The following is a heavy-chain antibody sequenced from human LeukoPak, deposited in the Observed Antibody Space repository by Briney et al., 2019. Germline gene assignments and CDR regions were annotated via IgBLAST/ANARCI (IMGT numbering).Heavy chain of an antibody. Sequence: GGSLRLSCAASGFTVSSNYMSWVRQAPGKGLEWVSLISSVGSTYYSDSVKGRFTISRDNSKNTLYLQMNSLRAEDTAVYYCARDQYTSNWYVHHWGQGTLVTVS. CDR2: ISSVGST. CDR3: ARDQYTSNWYVHH. D-gene: IGHD4-11*01. V-gene: IGHV3-53*01. CDR1: GFTVSSNY. J-gene: IGHJ1*01.